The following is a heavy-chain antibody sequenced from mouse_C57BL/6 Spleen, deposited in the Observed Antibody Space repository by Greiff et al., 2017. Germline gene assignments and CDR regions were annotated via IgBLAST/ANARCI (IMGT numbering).Heavy chain of an antibody. CDR3: ARGSGDGYYGDAMDY. J-gene: IGHJ4*01. D-gene: IGHD2-3*01. V-gene: IGHV5-17*01. CDR1: GFTFSDYG. CDR2: ISSGSSTI. Sequence: EVKLMESGGGLVKPGGSLKLSCAASGFTFSDYGMHWVRQAPEKGLEWVAYISSGSSTIYYADTVKGRFTISRDDAKNTLVLQMTSLRSEDTAMYYCARGSGDGYYGDAMDYWGQGTSVTVSS.